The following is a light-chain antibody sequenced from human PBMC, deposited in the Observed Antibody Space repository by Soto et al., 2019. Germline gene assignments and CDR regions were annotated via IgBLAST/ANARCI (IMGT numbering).Light chain of an antibody. J-gene: IGKJ3*01. CDR2: DAS. CDR1: QDIGNF. V-gene: IGKV1-33*01. CDR3: PQHDNHPFT. Sequence: DIQMTQSPPSLSASVGDRVSFTCQASQDIGNFLNWYQHIPGKAPYLLIYDASKSEPAVPAMFSGSGSGTDFTFTIRSLPPEDFARCDSPQHDNHPFTSGPGNTGD.